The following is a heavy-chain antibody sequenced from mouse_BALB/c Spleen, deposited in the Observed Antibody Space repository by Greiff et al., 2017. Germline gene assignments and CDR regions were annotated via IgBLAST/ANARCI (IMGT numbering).Heavy chain of an antibody. Sequence: EVLLVESGGGLVQPGGSRKLSCAASGFTFSSFGMHWVRQAPEKGLEWVAYISSGSSTIYYADTVKGRFTITRDNPKNTLFLQMTSLRSEDTAMYYCSRGGGGSFYAMDYWGQGTSVTVSS. CDR3: SRGGGGSFYAMDY. CDR1: GFTFSSFG. J-gene: IGHJ4*01. D-gene: IGHD1-1*02. CDR2: ISSGSSTI. V-gene: IGHV5-17*02.